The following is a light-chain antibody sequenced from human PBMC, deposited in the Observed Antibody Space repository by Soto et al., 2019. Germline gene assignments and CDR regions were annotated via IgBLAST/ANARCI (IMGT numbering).Light chain of an antibody. CDR1: QSISSY. J-gene: IGKJ3*01. CDR2: AAS. Sequence: DIQMTQSPSSLSASVGDRVTITCRASQSISSYLNWYQQKPGKAPKLLIYAASSLQSGVPSRFSGSGSGTDFTLTISSLQPEDFAAYDCQQSYSTLTFGPGTKVEIK. CDR3: QQSYSTLT. V-gene: IGKV1-39*01.